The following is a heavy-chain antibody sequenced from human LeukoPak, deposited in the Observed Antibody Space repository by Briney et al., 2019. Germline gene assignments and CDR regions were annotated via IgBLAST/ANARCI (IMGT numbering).Heavy chain of an antibody. Sequence: GGSLRLSCAASEFTFSSYNMNWVRQAPGKGLEWVSSISSSSTYIYYADSVKGRFTISRDNAKNSLYLQMNSLRGEDTAVYYCARVLSVSYCDSWGQGTLVTVSS. CDR1: EFTFSSYN. CDR3: ARVLSVSYCDS. J-gene: IGHJ4*02. V-gene: IGHV3-21*04. D-gene: IGHD2/OR15-2a*01. CDR2: ISSSSTYI.